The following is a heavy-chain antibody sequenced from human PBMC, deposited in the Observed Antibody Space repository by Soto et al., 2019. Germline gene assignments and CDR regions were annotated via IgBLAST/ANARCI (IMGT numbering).Heavy chain of an antibody. CDR1: GFTFSDHW. CDR2: IMSDGSST. V-gene: IGHV3-74*01. D-gene: IGHD3-16*01. J-gene: IGHJ4*02. Sequence: EVQLVESGGGLVQPGGSLRLSCAASGFTFSDHWMVWVRQAPGKGLVWVSRIMSDGSSTSYADCVKGRITISRDSAKNTVYLQMDNLRPADSAVDYCARGMFGSGTANDYWGQGTLVTVSS. CDR3: ARGMFGSGTANDY.